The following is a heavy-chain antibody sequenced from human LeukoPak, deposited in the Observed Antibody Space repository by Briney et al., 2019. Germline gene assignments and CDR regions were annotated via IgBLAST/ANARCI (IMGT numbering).Heavy chain of an antibody. J-gene: IGHJ4*02. D-gene: IGHD3-22*01. CDR2: ISSSGGST. CDR1: GFTFSNYA. V-gene: IGHV3-23*01. CDR3: AKVEIGFSSGLDY. Sequence: TGGSLRLSCAASGFTFSNYAMSWVRQAPGKGLEWVSAISSSGGSTYYADSVKGRFTISRDNSKNTLYLQMNSLRAEDTAVYYCAKVEIGFSSGLDYWGQGTLVTVSS.